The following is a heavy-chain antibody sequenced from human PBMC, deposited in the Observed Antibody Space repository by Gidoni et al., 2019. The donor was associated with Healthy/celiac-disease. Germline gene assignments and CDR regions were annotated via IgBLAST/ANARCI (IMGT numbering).Heavy chain of an antibody. CDR1: GFTFSSYG. Sequence: QVQLVESGGGVVQPGRSLRLSCAASGFTFSSYGMHWVRQAPGKGLEWVAVIWYDGSNKYYADSVKGRFTISRDNSKNTLYLQMNSLRAEDTAVYYCARDIGYSSGWYYYYYYYGMDVWGQGTTVTVSS. D-gene: IGHD6-19*01. CDR3: ARDIGYSSGWYYYYYYYGMDV. CDR2: IWYDGSNK. V-gene: IGHV3-33*01. J-gene: IGHJ6*02.